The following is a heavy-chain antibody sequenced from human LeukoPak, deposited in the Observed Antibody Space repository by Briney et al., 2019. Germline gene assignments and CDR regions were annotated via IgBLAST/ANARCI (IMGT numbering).Heavy chain of an antibody. Sequence: ASVKVSCKASGYTFTGYYMHWVRQAPGQGLEWMGWINPNSGGTNYAQKFQGRVTMTRDTSISTAYMELSRLRSDDTAVYYCAKNXKLXWFGETNWFDPWGQGTLVTVSS. CDR1: GYTFTGYY. J-gene: IGHJ5*02. CDR3: AKNXKLXWFGETNWFDP. D-gene: IGHD3-10*01. V-gene: IGHV1-2*02. CDR2: INPNSGGT.